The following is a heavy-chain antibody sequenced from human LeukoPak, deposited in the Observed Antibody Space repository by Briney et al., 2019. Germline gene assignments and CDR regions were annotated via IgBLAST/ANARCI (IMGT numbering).Heavy chain of an antibody. CDR3: ARDKGDYYDILTGYDS. V-gene: IGHV3-43*02. CDR2: ISGDGGIT. CDR1: GFSFDDYA. Sequence: PGGSLRLSCAASGFSFDDYAIHWVRQAPGKGLEWVSLISGDGGITYYADSVKGRFTISRDNGKNSLYLQMNSLRTEDTALYYCARDKGDYYDILTGYDSWGQGTLVTVSS. D-gene: IGHD3-9*01. J-gene: IGHJ4*02.